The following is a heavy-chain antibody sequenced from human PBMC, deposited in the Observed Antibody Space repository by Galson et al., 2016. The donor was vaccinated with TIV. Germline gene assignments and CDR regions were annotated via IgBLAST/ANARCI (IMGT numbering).Heavy chain of an antibody. CDR1: GVTFSSHT. D-gene: IGHD4-11*01. CDR2: INTLFGTT. Sequence: QSGAEVKKPGASVKVSCKASGVTFSSHTISWVRQAPGQGLEWMGGINTLFGTTNYAQKFRGRVTITAGKSTNTVYMEVSSLRSEDTAVYYCVRHDYSNYGFNWFDPWGQGTLVTVSS. J-gene: IGHJ5*02. V-gene: IGHV1-69*06. CDR3: VRHDYSNYGFNWFDP.